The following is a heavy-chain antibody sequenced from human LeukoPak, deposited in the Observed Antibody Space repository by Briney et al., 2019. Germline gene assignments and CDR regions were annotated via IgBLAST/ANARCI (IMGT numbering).Heavy chain of an antibody. V-gene: IGHV3-23*01. CDR1: GFTFSSYA. CDR2: ISGSGGST. D-gene: IGHD3-10*01. CDR3: AKVPYYGSGSYGDAFDI. Sequence: PGGSLRLSCAASGFTFSSYAMSWVRQAPGKGLERVSAISGSGGSTYYADSVKGRFTISRDNSKNTLYLQMNSLRAEDTAVYYCAKVPYYGSGSYGDAFDIWGQGTMVTVSS. J-gene: IGHJ3*02.